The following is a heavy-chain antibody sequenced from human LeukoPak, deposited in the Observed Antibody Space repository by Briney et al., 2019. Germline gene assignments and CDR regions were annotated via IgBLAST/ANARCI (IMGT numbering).Heavy chain of an antibody. D-gene: IGHD3-9*01. V-gene: IGHV4-39*01. CDR2: IHYSGST. CDR1: GGSISSSNYY. J-gene: IGHJ4*02. Sequence: PSETLSLTRTVSGGSISSSNYYWAWIRQPPGKGLEWIGNIHYSGSTYYNASLNSRITMSIDTSKNRFSLGLSSVTAADTAVFFCARLPERSDLLPSYANSFDWWGQGTLVTVSS. CDR3: ARLPERSDLLPSYANSFDW.